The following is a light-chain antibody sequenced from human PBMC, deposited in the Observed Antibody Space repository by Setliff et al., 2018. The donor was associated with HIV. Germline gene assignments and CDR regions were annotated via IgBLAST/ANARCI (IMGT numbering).Light chain of an antibody. Sequence: QSVLTQPPYVSGAPGQSVTISCTGSTSDIGHYNRVSWYQQPPGAAPKLIMYEVSHRPSGVPDRFSGSKSDSTASLTISGLQPEDEADYYCSSYTTSITFGFGTGTKVTVL. CDR1: TSDIGHYNR. CDR2: EVS. CDR3: SSYTTSITFG. V-gene: IGLV2-18*02. J-gene: IGLJ1*01.